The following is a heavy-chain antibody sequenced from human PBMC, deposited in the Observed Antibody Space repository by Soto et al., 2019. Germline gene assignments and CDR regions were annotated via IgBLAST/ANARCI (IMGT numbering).Heavy chain of an antibody. CDR2: IIPIFGTA. CDR3: ARVGYCSGGSCSLYYGMDV. Sequence: QVQLVQSGAEVKKPGSSVKVSCKASGGTFSSYAISWVRQAPGQGLEWMGGIIPIFGTANYAQKFQGRVTITADESTSTGYMELSSLRSEDTAVYYCARVGYCSGGSCSLYYGMDVWGQGTTVTVSS. J-gene: IGHJ6*02. V-gene: IGHV1-69*01. CDR1: GGTFSSYA. D-gene: IGHD2-15*01.